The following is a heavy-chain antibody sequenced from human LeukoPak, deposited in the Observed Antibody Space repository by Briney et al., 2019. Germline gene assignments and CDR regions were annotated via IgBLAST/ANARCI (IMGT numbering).Heavy chain of an antibody. D-gene: IGHD6-19*01. J-gene: IGHJ4*02. Sequence: ASVKVSCKASAYSFTAYYIHWVRQAPGQGLELMGWMHPGSGDTNYAQNFQGRVTWTRDTSTNTAYMELSGLTSDDTAMYYCARLPTGVAGTVDFWGQGTLVTVSS. CDR2: MHPGSGDT. CDR1: AYSFTAYY. V-gene: IGHV1-2*02. CDR3: ARLPTGVAGTVDF.